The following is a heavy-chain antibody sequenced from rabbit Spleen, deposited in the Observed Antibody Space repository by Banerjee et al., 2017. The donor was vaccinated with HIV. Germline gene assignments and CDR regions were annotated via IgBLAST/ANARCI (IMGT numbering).Heavy chain of an antibody. CDR3: ARDTASSFSSYGMDL. J-gene: IGHJ6*01. CDR1: GVSFSISSY. D-gene: IGHD8-1*01. CDR2: IDAGSSGFT. Sequence: QSLEESGGDLVKPGASLTLTCTASGVSFSISSYMCWVRQAPGKGLEWIACIDAGSSGFTYFATWAKGRFTISKTSSTTVTLRMTRLTAADTATYFCARDTASSFSSYGMDLWGPGPSSPS. V-gene: IGHV1S40*01.